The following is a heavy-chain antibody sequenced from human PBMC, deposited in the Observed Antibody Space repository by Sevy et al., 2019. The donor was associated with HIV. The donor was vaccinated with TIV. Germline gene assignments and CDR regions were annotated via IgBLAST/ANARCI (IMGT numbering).Heavy chain of an antibody. CDR2: LSYDGSNK. Sequence: GGSLRLACAASGFTFSSYAMHWVRQAPGKGLEWVAVLSYDGSNKYYADSVKGRFTISRDNSKNTLYLQMNSLRAEDTAVYYCARDHGQGWFDPWGQGTLVTVSS. CDR3: ARDHGQGWFDP. CDR1: GFTFSSYA. V-gene: IGHV3-30-3*01. J-gene: IGHJ5*02.